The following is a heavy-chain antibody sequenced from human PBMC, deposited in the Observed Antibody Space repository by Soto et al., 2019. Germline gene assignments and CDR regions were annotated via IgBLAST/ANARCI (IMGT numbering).Heavy chain of an antibody. V-gene: IGHV3-30*18. CDR1: AFTYSSYG. Sequence: SLTLSCARSAFTYSSYGMHWVRQAKGKGLEWVAVISYDGSNKYYADSVKGRFTISRDNSKNTLYLQMNSLRAEDTAVYYCAKEPWLGRPYYYYYGMDVWGQGTTVTVSS. D-gene: IGHD6-19*01. J-gene: IGHJ6*02. CDR3: AKEPWLGRPYYYYYGMDV. CDR2: ISYDGSNK.